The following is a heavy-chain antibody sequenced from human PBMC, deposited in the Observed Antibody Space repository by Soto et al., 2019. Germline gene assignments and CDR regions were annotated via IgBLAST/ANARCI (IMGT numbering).Heavy chain of an antibody. CDR1: GFTFSSYA. D-gene: IGHD3-22*01. Sequence: GGSLRLSCAASGFTFSSYAMHWVRQAPGKGLEWVAVIWYDGSNKYYADSVKGRFTISRDNSKNTLYLQMNSLRAEDTAVYYCARDSSYDSSGYYFDYWGQGTLVTVSS. CDR3: ARDSSYDSSGYYFDY. J-gene: IGHJ4*02. V-gene: IGHV3-33*08. CDR2: IWYDGSNK.